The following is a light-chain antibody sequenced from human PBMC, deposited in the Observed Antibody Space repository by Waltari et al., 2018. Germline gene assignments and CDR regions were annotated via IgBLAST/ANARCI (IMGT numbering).Light chain of an antibody. J-gene: IGLJ3*02. CDR2: RNN. V-gene: IGLV1-47*01. Sequence: QSVLTQPPPASGTPGQSVAISCSGRSSNIGSNYVYWYKQLPGTAPKLLIYRNNQRPAGVPDRFSGSKSGTSASLAISGLRSEDEADYYCAAWDDSLSGPWVFGGGTKLTVL. CDR1: SSNIGSNY. CDR3: AAWDDSLSGPWV.